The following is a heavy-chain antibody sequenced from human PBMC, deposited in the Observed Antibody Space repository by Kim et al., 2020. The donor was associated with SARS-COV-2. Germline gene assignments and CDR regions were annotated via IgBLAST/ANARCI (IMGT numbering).Heavy chain of an antibody. J-gene: IGHJ5*02. D-gene: IGHD3-10*01. CDR2: IYPGDSDT. CDR3: ARQERLLWFGELFPGWFDP. Sequence: GESLKISCKGSGYSFTSYWIGWVRQMPGKGLEWMGIIYPGDSDTRYSPSFQGQVTISADKSISTAYLQWSGLKASDTAMYYCARQERLLWFGELFPGWFDPWGQGTLVTVSS. CDR1: GYSFTSYW. V-gene: IGHV5-51*01.